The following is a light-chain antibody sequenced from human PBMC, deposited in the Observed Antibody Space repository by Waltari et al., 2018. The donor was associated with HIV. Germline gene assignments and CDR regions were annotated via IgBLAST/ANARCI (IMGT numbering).Light chain of an antibody. CDR3: QSHDSSLSGYV. Sequence: HSVLTQPPSVSGAPGHRVTISCTGGSPHIGAGYHVLLYQQLPGTAPKLLICGNSNRPSGVPDRFSGSKSGTSASLAITGLQAEDEADYYCQSHDSSLSGYVFGTGTKVTVL. V-gene: IGLV1-40*01. J-gene: IGLJ1*01. CDR1: SPHIGAGYH. CDR2: GNS.